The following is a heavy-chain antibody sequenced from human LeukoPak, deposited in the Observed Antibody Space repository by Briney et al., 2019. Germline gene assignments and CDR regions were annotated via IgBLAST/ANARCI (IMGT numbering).Heavy chain of an antibody. Sequence: PGGSLRLSCAASGFTFSTHWMSWVRQAPGKGLEWVANINQGGSEKYYVDSVKGRFTISRDNAKNSLYLQMNSLRAEDTAVYYCARIYDNSGYYDYWGQGTLVTVSS. CDR2: INQGGSEK. V-gene: IGHV3-7*04. D-gene: IGHD3-22*01. J-gene: IGHJ4*02. CDR3: ARIYDNSGYYDY. CDR1: GFTFSTHW.